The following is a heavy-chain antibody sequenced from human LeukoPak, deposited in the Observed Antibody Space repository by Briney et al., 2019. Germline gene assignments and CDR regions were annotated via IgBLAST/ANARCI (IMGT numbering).Heavy chain of an antibody. CDR1: GFTFSSYW. Sequence: TGGSLRLSCAASGFTFSSYWMSWVRQAPGKGLEWVANIKQDGSEKYYVDSVKGRFTISRDNAKNSMYLQMNSLRAEDTAVYYCARGKYDSSPFLQHWGQGSLVTVSS. D-gene: IGHD3-22*01. CDR3: ARGKYDSSPFLQH. J-gene: IGHJ1*01. CDR2: IKQDGSEK. V-gene: IGHV3-7*03.